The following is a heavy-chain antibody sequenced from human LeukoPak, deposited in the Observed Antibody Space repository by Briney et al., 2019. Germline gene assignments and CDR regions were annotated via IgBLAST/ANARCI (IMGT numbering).Heavy chain of an antibody. CDR2: INPNSGGT. CDR3: ARGARQSSGYYYERD. Sequence: GASVKVSCKASGYTFTSYGISWVRQAPGQGLEWMGWINPNSGGTNYAQKFQGRVTMTRDTSISTAYMELSRLRSDDTAVYYCARGARQSSGYYYERDWGQGTLVTVSS. D-gene: IGHD3-22*01. J-gene: IGHJ4*02. CDR1: GYTFTSYG. V-gene: IGHV1-2*02.